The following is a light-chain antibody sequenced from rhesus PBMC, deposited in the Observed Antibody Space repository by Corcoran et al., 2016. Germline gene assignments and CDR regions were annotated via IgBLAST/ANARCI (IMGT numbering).Light chain of an antibody. J-gene: IGLJ6*01. CDR2: DNN. CDR1: SSNIGGYD. Sequence: QSVVTQPPSVSGAPGQKVTIPCTGSSSNIGGYDVHWYQQLPGTAPKLLIYDNNKRPSGISDRFSGSKSGTSASLAITGLQTEDEADYYCQSYDSSLNAHVFGSGTKWTVL. CDR3: QSYDSSLNAHV. V-gene: IGLV1-64*01.